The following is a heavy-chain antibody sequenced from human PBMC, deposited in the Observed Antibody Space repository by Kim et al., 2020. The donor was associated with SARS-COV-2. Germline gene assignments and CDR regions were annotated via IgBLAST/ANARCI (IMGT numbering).Heavy chain of an antibody. Sequence: SETLSLTCVVSSGSINSSYWWSWVRQSPEKGLEWIGEIYHSGMTNYNPSLKSRITMSVDKPKNQFSLKVNSVTAADTAVYYCARDTGGTNYGIAVWGQGTTVTVSS. CDR2: IYHSGMT. D-gene: IGHD3-16*01. CDR1: SGSINSSYW. V-gene: IGHV4-4*02. CDR3: ARDTGGTNYGIAV. J-gene: IGHJ6*02.